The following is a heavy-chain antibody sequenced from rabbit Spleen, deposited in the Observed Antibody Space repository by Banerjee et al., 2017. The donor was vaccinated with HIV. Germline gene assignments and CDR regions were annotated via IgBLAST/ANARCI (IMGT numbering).Heavy chain of an antibody. D-gene: IGHD4-1*01. CDR3: ARVSETSGWGEDL. CDR2: IEAGSSGFT. CDR1: GFSFSSSYY. J-gene: IGHJ4*01. Sequence: QSLEESGGDLVKPEGSLTLTCTASGFSFSSSYYMCWVRQAPGKGLEWIACIEAGSSGFTYFASWAKGRFTISKTSSTTVTLQMTSLTVADTATYFCARVSETSGWGEDLWGPGTLVTVS. V-gene: IGHV1S40*01.